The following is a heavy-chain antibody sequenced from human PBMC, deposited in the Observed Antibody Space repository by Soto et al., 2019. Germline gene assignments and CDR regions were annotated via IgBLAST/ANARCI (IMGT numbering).Heavy chain of an antibody. CDR3: SSLGAYSGYDSHY. V-gene: IGHV3-73*02. D-gene: IGHD5-12*01. J-gene: IGHJ4*02. CDR1: GFTFSGSA. CDR2: IRSKANSYAK. Sequence: EVQLVESGGGLVQPGGSLKLSCAASGFTFSGSAMHWVRQASGKGLEWVARIRSKANSYAKAYAASVKGRFTISRDDSKNTAYLQMNSLKTEDTAVYYCSSLGAYSGYDSHYWGPGTLVTVSS.